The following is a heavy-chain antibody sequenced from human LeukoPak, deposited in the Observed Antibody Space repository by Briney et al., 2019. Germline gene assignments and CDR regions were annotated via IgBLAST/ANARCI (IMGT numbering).Heavy chain of an antibody. CDR1: GGSISSSNW. J-gene: IGHJ4*02. CDR2: IYHSGST. CDR3: ARLKRRDGYNIDY. D-gene: IGHD5-24*01. V-gene: IGHV4-4*02. Sequence: PSETLSLTCAVSGGSISSSNWWSWVRQPPGKGLEWIGEIYHSGSTYYNPSLKSRVPISVDTSKNQFSLKLSSVTAADTAVYYCARLKRRDGYNIDYWGQGTLVTVSS.